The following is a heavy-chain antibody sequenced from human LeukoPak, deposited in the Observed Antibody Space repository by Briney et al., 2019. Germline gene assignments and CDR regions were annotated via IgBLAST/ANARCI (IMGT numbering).Heavy chain of an antibody. CDR1: GFTFDDYA. CDR2: ISWNSGSI. D-gene: IGHD2-2*01. CDR3: AKSRVLGVVPAGYNWFDP. V-gene: IGHV3-9*01. J-gene: IGHJ5*02. Sequence: TGGSLRLSCAASGFTFDDYAMHRVRQAPGKGLEWVSGISWNSGSIGYADSVKGRFTISRDNAKNSLYLQMNSLRAEDTALYYCAKSRVLGVVPAGYNWFDPWGQGTLVTVSS.